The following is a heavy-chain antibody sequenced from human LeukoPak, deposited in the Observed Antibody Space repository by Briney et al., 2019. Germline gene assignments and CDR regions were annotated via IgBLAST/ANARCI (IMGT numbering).Heavy chain of an antibody. CDR3: ARGSIGYYYDSSGYRAIDY. J-gene: IGHJ4*02. CDR2: VNYRGDG. CDR1: NASFGPYY. D-gene: IGHD3-22*01. Sequence: SETLSLTCDVYNASFGPYYWSWLRQSPGKGLEYIGEVNYRGDGNYNPSLRSRVTISVDTSKNQFSLKLSSVTAADTAVYYCARGSIGYYYDSSGYRAIDYWGQGTLVTVSS. V-gene: IGHV4-34*01.